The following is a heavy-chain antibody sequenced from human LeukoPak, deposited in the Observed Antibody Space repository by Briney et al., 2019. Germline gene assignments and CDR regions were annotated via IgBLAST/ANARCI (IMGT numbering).Heavy chain of an antibody. V-gene: IGHV4-61*10. CDR1: GGSISSGSYY. D-gene: IGHD3-10*01. Sequence: SETLSLTCTVSGGSISSGSYYWSWIRQPAGKGLEWIGYIYYSGSTNYNPSLKSRVTISVDTSKNQFSLKLSSVTAADTAVYYCARGGRLNWFDPWGQGTLVTVSS. J-gene: IGHJ5*02. CDR3: ARGGRLNWFDP. CDR2: IYYSGST.